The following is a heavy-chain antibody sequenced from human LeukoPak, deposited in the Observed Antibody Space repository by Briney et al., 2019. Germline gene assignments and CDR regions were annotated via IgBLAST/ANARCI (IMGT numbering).Heavy chain of an antibody. CDR3: AREVGILTGYTYYYYYGMDV. J-gene: IGHJ6*02. CDR1: GYTFTSYG. D-gene: IGHD3-9*01. CDR2: ISAYNGNT. V-gene: IGHV1-18*01. Sequence: ASVKVSCKASGYTFTSYGISWVRQAPGQGLEGMGWISAYNGNTKYAQKLQGRVTMTTDTSTSTAYMELRSLRSDDTAVYYCAREVGILTGYTYYYYYGMDVWGQGTTVTVSS.